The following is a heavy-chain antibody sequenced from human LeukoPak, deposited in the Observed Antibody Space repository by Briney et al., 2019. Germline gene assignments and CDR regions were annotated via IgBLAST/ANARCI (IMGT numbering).Heavy chain of an antibody. D-gene: IGHD6-13*01. Sequence: GGSLRLSCAASGFTFSSYAMSWVRQAPGKGLEWVSIISSAGTTYYADSVKGRFTISRDNSKNTVYLQVNSLRDEDTAVYYCARDLEAANTYYFDYWGQGAMVTVSS. V-gene: IGHV3-66*01. CDR2: ISSAGTT. CDR1: GFTFSSYA. CDR3: ARDLEAANTYYFDY. J-gene: IGHJ4*02.